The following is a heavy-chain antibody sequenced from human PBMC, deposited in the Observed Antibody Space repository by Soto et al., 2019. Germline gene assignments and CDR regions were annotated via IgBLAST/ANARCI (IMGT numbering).Heavy chain of an antibody. Sequence: GSLRLSCAASGFTFSSYAMSWVRQAPGKGLEWVSAISGSGGSTYYADSVKGRFTISRDNSKNTLYLQMNSLRAEDTAVYYCAKDSHCSCGRSYPVPPSFVPPGQATLVTVSS. CDR2: ISGSGGST. CDR3: AKDSHCSCGRSYPVPPSFVP. CDR1: GFTFSSYA. D-gene: IGHD2-15*01. V-gene: IGHV3-23*01. J-gene: IGHJ5*02.